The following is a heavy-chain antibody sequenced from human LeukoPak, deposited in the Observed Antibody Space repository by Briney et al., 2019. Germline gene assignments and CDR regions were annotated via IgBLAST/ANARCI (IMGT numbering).Heavy chain of an antibody. Sequence: TGGSLRLSCAASGFTFSSYWMHWVRQAPGKGLVWVSRINSDGSSTSYADSVKGRFTISRDNAKNTLYLQMNSLRAEDTAVYYCARDQVGISSGPHDAFDIWGQGTMVTVSS. CDR2: INSDGSST. CDR3: ARDQVGISSGPHDAFDI. V-gene: IGHV3-74*01. D-gene: IGHD3-22*01. CDR1: GFTFSSYW. J-gene: IGHJ3*02.